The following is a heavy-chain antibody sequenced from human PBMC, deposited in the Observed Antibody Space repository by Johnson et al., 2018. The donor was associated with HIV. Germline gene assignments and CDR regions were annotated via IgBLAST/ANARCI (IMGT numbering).Heavy chain of an antibody. D-gene: IGHD3-16*01. CDR3: AKTGGGAALDS. CDR2: LWYDGTTA. J-gene: IGHJ3*02. CDR1: GFTFSNAW. V-gene: IGHV3-33*03. Sequence: QVQLVESGGGVVQRGRSLRLSCAASGFTFSNAWMSWVRQAPGKGLEWVAILWYDGTTAFYADSVKGRFTISRDTSKKMLYLQMNSLRVDDTAVYYCAKTGGGAALDSWGQGTMVTVSS.